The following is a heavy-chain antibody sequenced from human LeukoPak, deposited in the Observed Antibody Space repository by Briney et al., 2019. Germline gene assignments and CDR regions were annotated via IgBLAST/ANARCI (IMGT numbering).Heavy chain of an antibody. Sequence: GGSLRLSCAASGFTFSSYGMHWVRQAPGKGLEWVAVIWYDGSNKYYADSVKGRFTISRDNSKNTRYLQMNSLRAEDTAVYYCARGRYFDWLLFRQKRNYGMDVWGQGTTVTVSS. V-gene: IGHV3-33*01. CDR1: GFTFSSYG. D-gene: IGHD3-9*01. CDR3: ARGRYFDWLLFRQKRNYGMDV. J-gene: IGHJ6*02. CDR2: IWYDGSNK.